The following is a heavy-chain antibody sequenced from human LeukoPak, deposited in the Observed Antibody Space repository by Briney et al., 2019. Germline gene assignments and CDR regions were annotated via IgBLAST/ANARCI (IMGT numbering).Heavy chain of an antibody. CDR1: GYTFTNFI. D-gene: IGHD3-16*02. CDR2: IIPILGIA. Sequence: SVKVSCKASGYTFTNFIINWVRQAPGQGLEWMGRIIPILGIANYAQKFQGRVTITADKSTSTAYMELSSLRSEDTAVYYCARDRKFGGVIVPTSDYWGQGTLVTVSS. J-gene: IGHJ4*02. CDR3: ARDRKFGGVIVPTSDY. V-gene: IGHV1-69*04.